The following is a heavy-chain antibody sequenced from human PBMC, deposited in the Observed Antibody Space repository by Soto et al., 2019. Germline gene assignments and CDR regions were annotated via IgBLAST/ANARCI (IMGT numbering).Heavy chain of an antibody. V-gene: IGHV3-30-3*01. CDR3: ERGDSGTYYDILAGYYSPYYFDY. CDR2: ISYDGSNK. CDR1: GFTFSSYA. D-gene: IGHD3-9*01. J-gene: IGHJ4*02. Sequence: QVQLVESGGGVVQPGRSLRLSCAASGFTFSSYAMHWVRQAPGKGLEWVAVISYDGSNKYYADSVKGRFTISRDNSKNTMYLQMNSLRAEDTAVYYGERGDSGTYYDILAGYYSPYYFDYWGQGTLVTVSS.